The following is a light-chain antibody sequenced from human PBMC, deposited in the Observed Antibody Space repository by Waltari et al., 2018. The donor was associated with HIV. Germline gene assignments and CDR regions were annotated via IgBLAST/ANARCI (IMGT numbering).Light chain of an antibody. V-gene: IGKV4-1*01. Sequence: DIVMTQSPDSLSVSLGERDNINCKASQSVLYSSNNKNNLAWYQQKPGQPPKLLIYWASTRQSGVPARFSGSGSGTDFTLTISSLQAEDVAVYYCQQYYSAPYTFGQGTKLEIK. J-gene: IGKJ2*01. CDR3: QQYYSAPYT. CDR2: WAS. CDR1: QSVLYSSNNKNN.